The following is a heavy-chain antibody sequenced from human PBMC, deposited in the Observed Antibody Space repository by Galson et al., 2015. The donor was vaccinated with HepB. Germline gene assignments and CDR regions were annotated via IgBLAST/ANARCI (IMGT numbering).Heavy chain of an antibody. CDR2: IWYDGHNK. V-gene: IGHV3-33*01. J-gene: IGHJ6*03. D-gene: IGHD3-10*01. Sequence: SLRLSCAASGFTFSNYGMNWVRQAPGKGLEWVALIWYDGHNKYYADSVKGRFTISRDNSKNTLFLQMKSLRAEDTALYYCARAGVGRPGIYYNFNYYSMDVWGKGTTVTVSS. CDR1: GFTFSNYG. CDR3: ARAGVGRPGIYYNFNYYSMDV.